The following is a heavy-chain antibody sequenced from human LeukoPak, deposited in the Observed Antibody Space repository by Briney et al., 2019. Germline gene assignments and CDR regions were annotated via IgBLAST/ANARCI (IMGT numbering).Heavy chain of an antibody. D-gene: IGHD3-10*02. V-gene: IGHV3-30*02. CDR3: AELGITMIGGV. J-gene: IGHJ6*04. CDR1: GFTFSSYG. CDR2: IRYDGSKK. Sequence: GGSLRLSCAASGFTFSSYGMHWVRQAPGKGLEWVAFIRYDGSKKYYADSVKGRFTISRDNAKNSLYLQMNSLRAEDTAVYYCAELGITMIGGVWGKGTTVTISS.